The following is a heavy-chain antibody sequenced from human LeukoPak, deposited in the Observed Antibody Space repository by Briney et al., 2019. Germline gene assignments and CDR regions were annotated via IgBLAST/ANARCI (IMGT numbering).Heavy chain of an antibody. CDR1: RVTFTSYA. Sequence: PGGSLRLSCAASRVTFTSYAMNWVRQAPGKGLEWVSALSGSGDTTHYADSVKGRFTISIDNSKNTLYLQLNSLRAEDTAVYYCARDPYDSSGYYHDYWGQGTLVTVSS. J-gene: IGHJ4*02. V-gene: IGHV3-23*01. CDR3: ARDPYDSSGYYHDY. CDR2: LSGSGDTT. D-gene: IGHD3-22*01.